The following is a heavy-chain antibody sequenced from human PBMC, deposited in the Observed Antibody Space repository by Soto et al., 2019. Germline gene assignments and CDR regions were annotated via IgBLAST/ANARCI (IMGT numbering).Heavy chain of an antibody. CDR3: ESSITMVPGVTPHYYGMDV. CDR1: GGSISSGGYY. Sequence: SETLSLTCTVSGGSISSGGYYWSWIRQHPGKGLEWTGYTYYSGSTYYNPSLKCRVTISVATSQNQFSLKLSSVTAVDTAVYYCESSITMVPGVTPHYYGMDVWGQGTTVTVSS. CDR2: TYYSGST. J-gene: IGHJ6*02. D-gene: IGHD3-10*01. V-gene: IGHV4-31*03.